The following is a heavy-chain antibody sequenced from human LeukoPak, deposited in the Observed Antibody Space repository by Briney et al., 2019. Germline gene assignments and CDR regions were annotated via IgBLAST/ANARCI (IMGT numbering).Heavy chain of an antibody. Sequence: PGGSLRLSCSASGFTFSSYAMHWVRQAPGRGLEYVSAISTNGGNTYYADSVQGRFTISRDNSKNTLYLQMSSLRAEDTAVYYCVKGHEQQLVRIGLGNWGQGTLVTVSS. D-gene: IGHD6-13*01. V-gene: IGHV3-64D*06. J-gene: IGHJ4*02. CDR1: GFTFSSYA. CDR3: VKGHEQQLVRIGLGN. CDR2: ISTNGGNT.